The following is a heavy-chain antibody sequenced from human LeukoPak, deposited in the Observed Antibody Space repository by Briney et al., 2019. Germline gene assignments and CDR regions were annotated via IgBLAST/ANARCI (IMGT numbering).Heavy chain of an antibody. CDR2: IRYDGSNK. V-gene: IGHV3-30*02. Sequence: PGESLRLSCAASGFTFSSYGMHWVRQAPGKGLEWVAFIRYDGSNKYCADSVKGRFTIARDNSKNTLYLQMNSLRAEDTAVYYCAKLDFWSGNDAFDIWGQGTMVTVSS. CDR1: GFTFSSYG. D-gene: IGHD3-3*01. J-gene: IGHJ3*02. CDR3: AKLDFWSGNDAFDI.